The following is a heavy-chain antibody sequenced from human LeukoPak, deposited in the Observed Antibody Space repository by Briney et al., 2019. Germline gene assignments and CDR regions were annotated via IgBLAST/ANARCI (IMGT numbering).Heavy chain of an antibody. J-gene: IGHJ5*02. D-gene: IGHD3-10*01. CDR2: IYYSGST. CDR1: GGSVSSNSYY. CDR3: ARHYGSGSSGGARRWFDP. V-gene: IGHV4-39*01. Sequence: SETLSLTCTVSGGSVSSNSYYWGWIRQPPGKGLEWIGSIYYSGSTYYNPSLLSRVTIFVDTSKNQFSLRLSSVTATDSAVYYCARHYGSGSSGGARRWFDPWGQGTLVTVSS.